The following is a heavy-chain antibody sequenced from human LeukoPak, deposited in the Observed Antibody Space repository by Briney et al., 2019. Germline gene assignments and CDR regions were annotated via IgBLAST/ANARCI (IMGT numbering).Heavy chain of an antibody. CDR1: GGTFSSYA. Sequence: ASVKVSCKASGGTFSSYAISWVRQAPGQGLEWMGRIIPILGIANYAQKFQGRVTITADKSTSPAYMELSSLRSEDTAVYYCARVPKGHYYDRSGSDFDYWGQGTLVTVSS. J-gene: IGHJ4*02. CDR2: IIPILGIA. V-gene: IGHV1-69*04. D-gene: IGHD3-22*01. CDR3: ARVPKGHYYDRSGSDFDY.